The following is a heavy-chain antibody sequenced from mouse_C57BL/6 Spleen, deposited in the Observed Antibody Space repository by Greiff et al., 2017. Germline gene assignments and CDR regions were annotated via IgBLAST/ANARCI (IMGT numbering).Heavy chain of an antibody. D-gene: IGHD1-1*01. CDR3: ARHYYGSSYPYFDY. V-gene: IGHV3-6*01. Sequence: ESGPGLVKPSQSLSLTCSVTGYSITSGYYWNWIRQFPGNKLEWMGYISYDGSNNYNPSLKNRISITRDTSKNQFFLKLNSVTTEDTATYYCARHYYGSSYPYFDYWGQGTTLTVSS. CDR1: GYSITSGYY. CDR2: ISYDGSN. J-gene: IGHJ2*01.